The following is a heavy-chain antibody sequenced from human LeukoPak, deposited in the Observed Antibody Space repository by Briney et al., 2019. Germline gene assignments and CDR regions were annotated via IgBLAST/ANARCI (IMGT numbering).Heavy chain of an antibody. CDR2: INPSGGST. J-gene: IGHJ4*02. CDR1: GYTFTSYY. Sequence: ASVKVSCRASGYTFTSYYMHWVRQAPGQGLEWMGIINPSGGSTSYAQKFQGRVTMTRDMSTSTVYMGLSSLRSEDTAVYYCARVRGGSGDYFDYWGQGTLVTVSS. V-gene: IGHV1-46*01. CDR3: ARVRGGSGDYFDY. D-gene: IGHD3-16*01.